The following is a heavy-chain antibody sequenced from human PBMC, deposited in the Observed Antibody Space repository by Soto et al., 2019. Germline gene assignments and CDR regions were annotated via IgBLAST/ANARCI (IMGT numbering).Heavy chain of an antibody. V-gene: IGHV6-1*01. Sequence: SQTLSLTCAISGDRVSSNSAAWNWIRQSPSRGLEWLGRTYYRSKWYNDYAVSVKSRITINPDTSKNQFSLQLNSVTPEDTAVYYCARAPSKIWFGEFLAWFDPWGQGTLVTVSS. CDR3: ARAPSKIWFGEFLAWFDP. D-gene: IGHD3-10*01. CDR2: TYYRSKWYN. J-gene: IGHJ5*02. CDR1: GDRVSSNSAA.